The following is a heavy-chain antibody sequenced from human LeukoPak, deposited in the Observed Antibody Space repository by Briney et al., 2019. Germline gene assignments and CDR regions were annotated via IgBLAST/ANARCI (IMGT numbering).Heavy chain of an antibody. J-gene: IGHJ3*02. CDR3: ARVDENFYGPDAFDI. D-gene: IGHD2/OR15-2a*01. CDR1: GGSISSYY. V-gene: IGHV4-59*01. CDR2: IYYSGST. Sequence: SETLSLTCTVSGGSISSYYWSWIRQPPRKGLEWIGYIYYSGSTNYNPSLKSRVTISVDTSKNQFSLKLSSVTAADTAVYYCARVDENFYGPDAFDIWGQGTMVTVSS.